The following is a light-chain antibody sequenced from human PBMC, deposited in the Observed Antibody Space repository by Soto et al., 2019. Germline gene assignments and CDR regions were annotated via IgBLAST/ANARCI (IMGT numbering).Light chain of an antibody. J-gene: IGKJ4*01. V-gene: IGKV3-15*01. CDR2: GAS. CDR3: QQYNNWPLT. CDR1: QSVSSN. Sequence: EIVMTQSPATLSGCPGERATLSCRASQSVSSNLAWYQQKPGQAPRLLIYGASTGATGIPARFSGSGSGTEFTLNIRSLQSEDLAVYYCQQYNNWPLTFGGGTKV.